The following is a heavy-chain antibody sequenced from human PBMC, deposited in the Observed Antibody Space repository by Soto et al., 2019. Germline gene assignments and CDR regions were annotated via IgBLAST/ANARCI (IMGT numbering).Heavy chain of an antibody. V-gene: IGHV3-30-3*01. J-gene: IGHJ4*02. CDR2: ISYDGSNK. CDR1: GFTFSSYA. D-gene: IGHD3-9*01. CDR3: ARVQGPSNGDWLRPFDY. Sequence: GGSLRLSCAASGFTFSSYAMHWVRQAPGKGLEWVAVISYDGSNKYYADSVKGRFTISRDNSKNTLYLQMNSLRAEDTAVYYCARVQGPSNGDWLRPFDYWGQGTLVTVSS.